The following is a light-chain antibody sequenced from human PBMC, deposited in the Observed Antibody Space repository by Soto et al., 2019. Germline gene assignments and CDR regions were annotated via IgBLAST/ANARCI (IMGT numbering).Light chain of an antibody. CDR1: SSDVGAYIY. V-gene: IGLV2-14*01. Sequence: QSVLTQPASVSGSPGQSITISCTGTSSDVGAYIYVSWYQQHPGKAPKLMISEVTNRPSGVSDRFSGSKSGNTASLTISGLQAEDEADYYCSSFTSRFTFVFGTGTKVTVL. CDR3: SSFTSRFTFV. J-gene: IGLJ1*01. CDR2: EVT.